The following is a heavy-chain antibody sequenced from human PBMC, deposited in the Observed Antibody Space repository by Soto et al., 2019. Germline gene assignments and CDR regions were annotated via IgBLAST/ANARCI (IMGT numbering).Heavy chain of an antibody. CDR1: GFIFSSST. V-gene: IGHV3-21*02. CDR2: ISSSSNYI. D-gene: IGHD4-17*01. CDR3: ASYSGDFVGDWFDP. J-gene: IGHJ5*02. Sequence: EVQLVESGGGLVKPGGSLRLSCAASGFIFSSSTINWVRQAPGKGLEWVSSISSSSNYIYYADSVKGRFTISRDNAKNSLYLQMNSLRVEDTAVYYCASYSGDFVGDWFDPWGQGTLVTVSS.